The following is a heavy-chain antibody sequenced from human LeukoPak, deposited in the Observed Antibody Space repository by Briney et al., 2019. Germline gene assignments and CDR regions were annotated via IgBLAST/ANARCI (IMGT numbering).Heavy chain of an antibody. V-gene: IGHV1-69*13. CDR2: IIPIFGTA. CDR3: ASPETAYYDWGAFDI. CDR1: GYTFTNYG. J-gene: IGHJ3*02. D-gene: IGHD3-22*01. Sequence: GASVKVSCKASGYTFTNYGISWVRQAPGQGLEWMGGIIPIFGTANYAQKFQGRVTITADESTSTAYMELSSLRSEDTAVYYCASPETAYYDWGAFDIWGQGTMVTVSS.